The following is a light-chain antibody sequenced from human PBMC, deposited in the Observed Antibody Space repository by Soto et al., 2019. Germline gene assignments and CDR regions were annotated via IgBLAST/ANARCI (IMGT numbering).Light chain of an antibody. CDR3: QQSYDIPT. Sequence: DSQMTQSPSSLSASVGHRFTMTCRASQSISSYLNWYQQKPGKAPKLLIYAASTLQSGVPPRFSGSGSGTDFTLSISSLQPEDFATYYCQQSYDIPTFGQGTKVDIK. CDR2: AAS. V-gene: IGKV1-39*01. J-gene: IGKJ1*01. CDR1: QSISSY.